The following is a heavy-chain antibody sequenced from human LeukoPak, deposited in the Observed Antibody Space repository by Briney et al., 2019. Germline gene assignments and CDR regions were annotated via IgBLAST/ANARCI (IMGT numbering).Heavy chain of an antibody. CDR1: GGSISSVNYY. Sequence: PSETLSLTCTVSGGSISSVNYYWGWIRQPPGKGLEWIGSVYYSGSTYYSPSLKSRVTISVDTSKNQFSLEPSSVTAADTTVYYCAGGSYDNRGYSFDYWGQGTLVTVSS. CDR2: VYYSGST. D-gene: IGHD3-22*01. V-gene: IGHV4-39*01. J-gene: IGHJ4*02. CDR3: AGGSYDNRGYSFDY.